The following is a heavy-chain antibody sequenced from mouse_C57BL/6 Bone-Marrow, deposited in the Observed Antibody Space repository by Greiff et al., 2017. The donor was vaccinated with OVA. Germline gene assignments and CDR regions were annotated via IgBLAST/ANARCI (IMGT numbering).Heavy chain of an antibody. CDR2: IHPNSGST. CDR1: GYTFTSYW. D-gene: IGHD1-1*01. CDR3: ARGRYYYGSSGGY. J-gene: IGHJ2*01. V-gene: IGHV1-64*01. Sequence: VKLQQPGAELVKPGASVKLSCKASGYTFTSYWMHWVKQRPGQGLEWIGMIHPNSGSTNYNEKFKSKATLTVDKSSSTAYMQLSSLTSEDSAVYYCARGRYYYGSSGGYWGQGTTLTVSS.